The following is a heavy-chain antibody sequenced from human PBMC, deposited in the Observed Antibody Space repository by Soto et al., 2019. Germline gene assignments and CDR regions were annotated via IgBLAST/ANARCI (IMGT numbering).Heavy chain of an antibody. Sequence: ASVKVSCKASGYTFTSYGISWVRQAPGQGLEWMGWISAYNGNTNYAQKLQGRGTMTTDTSTSTAYMELRSLRSDDTAVYYCARGTAMVTLTRFDYWGQGTLVTVSS. CDR3: ARGTAMVTLTRFDY. CDR2: ISAYNGNT. D-gene: IGHD5-18*01. J-gene: IGHJ4*02. V-gene: IGHV1-18*04. CDR1: GYTFTSYG.